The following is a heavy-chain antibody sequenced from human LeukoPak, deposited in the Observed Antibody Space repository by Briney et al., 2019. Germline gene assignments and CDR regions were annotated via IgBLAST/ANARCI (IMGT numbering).Heavy chain of an antibody. D-gene: IGHD5-12*01. CDR2: ISSDGIDK. Sequence: GGSLRLSCSVSGVTFRNYGMHWVRQAPGKGLEWVALISSDGIDKLYGASVKGRFTISKDDSKSTLYLQMNSLTAEDTAVYYCTTKVMRGNLGDDYDDWGQGTLVTVSS. CDR1: GVTFRNYG. J-gene: IGHJ4*02. CDR3: TTKVMRGNLGDDYDD. V-gene: IGHV3-30*03.